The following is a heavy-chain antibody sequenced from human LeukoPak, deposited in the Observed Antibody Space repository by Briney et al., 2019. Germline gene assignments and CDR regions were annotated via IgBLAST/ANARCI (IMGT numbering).Heavy chain of an antibody. CDR3: ARHRMPAALASAFDY. CDR2: IYYSGNT. Sequence: SETLSLTCTVSGGSISSSSDYGDWIRQPPGKGLEWIGAIYYSGNTNYNPSLKSRVTISVDTSKNQFSLKLSSVTAADTAVYYCARHRMPAALASAFDYWGQGTLVTVSS. J-gene: IGHJ4*02. D-gene: IGHD2-2*01. CDR1: GGSISSSSDY. V-gene: IGHV4-39*01.